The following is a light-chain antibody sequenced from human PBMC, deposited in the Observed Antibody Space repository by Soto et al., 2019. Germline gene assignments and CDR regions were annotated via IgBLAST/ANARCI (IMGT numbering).Light chain of an antibody. J-gene: IGKJ1*01. Sequence: DIQLTQSPSTLSGSVGDRVTLTCRASQTISSWLVWYQQKPGKAPKLLIYKASTLKSGVPSRFSGSGSGTEFTLTISSLQPDDFATYYCQQYNSYWTFGQGTKVDIK. V-gene: IGKV1-5*03. CDR3: QQYNSYWT. CDR2: KAS. CDR1: QTISSW.